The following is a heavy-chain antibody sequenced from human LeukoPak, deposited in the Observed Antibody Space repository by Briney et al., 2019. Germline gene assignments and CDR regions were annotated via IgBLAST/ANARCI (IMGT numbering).Heavy chain of an antibody. CDR3: ARGILMVGP. Sequence: PSETLSLTCTVSGGSISGYHWSWIRQPPGKGLEWIAYIHYGGSTNYNPSLKSRVTLSVDTSKNQFSLRLSSVTAADTAVYYCARGILMVGPWGQGILVTVSS. V-gene: IGHV4-59*01. D-gene: IGHD3-16*01. CDR2: IHYGGST. CDR1: GGSISGYH. J-gene: IGHJ5*02.